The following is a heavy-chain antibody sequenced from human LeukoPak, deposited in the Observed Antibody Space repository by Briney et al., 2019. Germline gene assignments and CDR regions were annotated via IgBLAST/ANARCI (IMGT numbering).Heavy chain of an antibody. CDR3: ASIKSDADYYDSSADDY. CDR2: ISSSGSTI. J-gene: IGHJ4*02. CDR1: GFTFSSYE. D-gene: IGHD3-22*01. Sequence: GGSLRLSCAASGFTFSSYEMNWVRQAPGKGLEWVSYISSSGSTIYYADSVKGRFTISRDNAKNSLYLQMNSLRSDDTAVYYCASIKSDADYYDSSADDYWGQGTLVTVSS. V-gene: IGHV3-48*03.